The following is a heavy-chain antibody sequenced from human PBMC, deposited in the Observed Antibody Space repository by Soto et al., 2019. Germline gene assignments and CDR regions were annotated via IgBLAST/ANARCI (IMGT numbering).Heavy chain of an antibody. CDR3: ARGVYDFWSGHPKGLDY. CDR2: IRSKANNYAT. CDR1: GFTFSGSV. D-gene: IGHD3-3*01. Sequence: VPLVESGGGLVQPGGSLKLSCAASGFTFSGSVVHWVRQTSGKGLEWVGRIRSKANNYATAYAVSVKGRFTISRDESRNTAYLQMNSLKTEDTAVYYCARGVYDFWSGHPKGLDYWGQGTVVTVSS. J-gene: IGHJ4*02. V-gene: IGHV3-73*02.